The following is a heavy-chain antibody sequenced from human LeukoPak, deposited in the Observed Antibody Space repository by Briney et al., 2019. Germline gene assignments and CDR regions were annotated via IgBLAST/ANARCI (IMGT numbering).Heavy chain of an antibody. Sequence: GGSLRLSCAASGFSFSSFGMNWVRQAPGKGLEWVAFIRYDETNKFYADSVKGRFTISRDNSNNTLYLQMNSLRAEDSAVYHCAKSQRGYCSSTSCYGDYWGQGTLVTVSS. J-gene: IGHJ4*02. V-gene: IGHV3-30*02. CDR2: IRYDETNK. CDR3: AKSQRGYCSSTSCYGDY. CDR1: GFSFSSFG. D-gene: IGHD2-2*03.